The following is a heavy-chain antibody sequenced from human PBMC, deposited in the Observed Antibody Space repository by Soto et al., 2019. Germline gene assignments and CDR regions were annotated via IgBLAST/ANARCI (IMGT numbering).Heavy chain of an antibody. V-gene: IGHV4-59*08. CDR2: IYYSGST. CDR3: ARHGQLVSSRGFVVNSFDY. CDR1: GGSISSYY. Sequence: PSETLSLTCTVSGGSISSYYWSWIRQPPGKGLEWIGYIYYSGSTNYNPSLKSRVTISVDTSKNQFSLKLSSVTAADTAVYYCARHGQLVSSRGFVVNSFDYWGQGTLVTAPQ. J-gene: IGHJ4*02. D-gene: IGHD6-6*01.